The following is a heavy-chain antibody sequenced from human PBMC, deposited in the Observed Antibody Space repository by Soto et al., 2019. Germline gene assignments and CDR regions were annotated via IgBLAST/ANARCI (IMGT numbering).Heavy chain of an antibody. CDR2: IIVGTGHT. CDR1: GFSFTSSS. J-gene: IGHJ4*02. Sequence: SVKVSCKVSGFSFTSSSVQWVRQARGQRLEWIGWIIVGTGHTNYAQKFQERVTISTDMSTNTAYMEVISLRFDDTAVYYCTAYLEGGEYGANSAFDYWGQGTLVTVSS. D-gene: IGHD4-17*01. V-gene: IGHV1-58*01. CDR3: TAYLEGGEYGANSAFDY.